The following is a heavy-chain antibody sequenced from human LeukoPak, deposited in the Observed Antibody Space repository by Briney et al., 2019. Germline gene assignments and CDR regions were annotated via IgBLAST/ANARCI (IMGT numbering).Heavy chain of an antibody. J-gene: IGHJ4*02. CDR3: ARVVGLGGSPFDY. CDR2: INSDGSST. V-gene: IGHV3-74*01. Sequence: TGGSLRLSCAASGFPFSSYWMHWVRQAPGKGLVWVSRINSDGSSTSYADSVKGRFTISRNNAKNTLYLQMNSLRAEDTAVYYCARVVGLGGSPFDYWGQGTLVTVSS. D-gene: IGHD1-26*01. CDR1: GFPFSSYW.